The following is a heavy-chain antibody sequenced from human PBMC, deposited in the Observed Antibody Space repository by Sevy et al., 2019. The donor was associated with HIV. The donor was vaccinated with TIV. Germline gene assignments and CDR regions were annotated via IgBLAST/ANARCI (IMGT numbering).Heavy chain of an antibody. D-gene: IGHD3-16*01. V-gene: IGHV4-38-2*02. CDR3: ARVHRGGTYYGMDV. CDR2: IYHSGST. CDR1: GYSISSGYY. Sequence: TLSLTCTVSGYSISSGYYWGWIRQPPGKGLEWIGSIYHSGSTYYNPSLKSRVTISVDTSKNQFSLKLSSVTAADTAVYYCARVHRGGTYYGMDVWGQGTTVTVSS. J-gene: IGHJ6*02.